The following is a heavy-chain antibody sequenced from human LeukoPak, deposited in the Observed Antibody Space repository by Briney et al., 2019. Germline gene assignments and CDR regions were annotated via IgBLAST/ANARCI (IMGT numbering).Heavy chain of an antibody. J-gene: IGHJ5*02. V-gene: IGHV5-51*01. Sequence: KVGESLKISCKGSGYSFTNYWIGWVRQMPGKGLEWLGIIYPGDSDTRYSPSFQGQVTISADKSISTAYLQWGSLKASDTAMYYCARSPGYCSGGSCLQGDWFDPWGQGTLVTVSS. CDR3: ARSPGYCSGGSCLQGDWFDP. CDR1: GYSFTNYW. CDR2: IYPGDSDT. D-gene: IGHD2-15*01.